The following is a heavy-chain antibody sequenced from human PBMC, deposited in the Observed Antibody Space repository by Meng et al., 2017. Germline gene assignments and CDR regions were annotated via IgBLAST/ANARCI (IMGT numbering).Heavy chain of an antibody. V-gene: IGHV1-2*06. CDR3: ARDEDISAAGKLFGDY. J-gene: IGHJ4*02. CDR2: INPKSGDT. CDR1: GDNFPDYY. Sequence: QVELVQSGAGVKKPGASVQVSCKPTGDNFPDYYIHWVRRAPGQGLEWMGRINPKSGDTHYAQKFQARVTMTGDTSISTAYMELSGLRSDDTAMYYCARDEDISAAGKLFGDYWGQGTLVTVSS. D-gene: IGHD6-25*01.